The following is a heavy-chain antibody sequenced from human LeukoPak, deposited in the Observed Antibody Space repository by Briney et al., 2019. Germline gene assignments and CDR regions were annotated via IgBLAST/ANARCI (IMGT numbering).Heavy chain of an antibody. V-gene: IGHV3-33*01. Sequence: PGRSLRLSCAASGLTFSSYGMHWVRQAPGKGLEWVALIWYDGGNKFYADSVRGRFTISRDNSKYTLYLQMNSLRAEDTAVYYCARGPADYYTLLTAYVPFDYWGQGTLVSVSS. CDR1: GLTFSSYG. D-gene: IGHD3-9*01. J-gene: IGHJ4*02. CDR3: ARGPADYYTLLTAYVPFDY. CDR2: IWYDGGNK.